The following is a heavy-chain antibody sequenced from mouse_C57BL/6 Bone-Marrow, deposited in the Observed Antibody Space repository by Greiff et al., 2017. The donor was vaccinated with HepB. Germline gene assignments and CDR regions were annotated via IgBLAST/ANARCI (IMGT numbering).Heavy chain of an antibody. D-gene: IGHD2-4*01. Sequence: EVKLVESGGGLVQPKGSLKLSCAASGFSFNTYAMNWVRQAPGKGLEWVARIRSKSNNYATYYADSVKDRFTISRDDSERMLYLQMNNLKTEDTAMYYCVRPLYDYDLGAMDYWGQGTSVTVSS. V-gene: IGHV10-1*01. J-gene: IGHJ4*01. CDR2: IRSKSNNYAT. CDR1: GFSFNTYA. CDR3: VRPLYDYDLGAMDY.